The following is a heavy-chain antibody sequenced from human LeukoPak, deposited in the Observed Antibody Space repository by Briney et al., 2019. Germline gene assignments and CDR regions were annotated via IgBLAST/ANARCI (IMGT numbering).Heavy chain of an antibody. J-gene: IGHJ3*02. V-gene: IGHV1-69*13. CDR2: IIPIFGTA. CDR3: ARGVRDGYNLFGESRIAFDI. D-gene: IGHD5-24*01. Sequence: ASVTVSCKASGGTFSSYAISWVRQAPGQGLEWMGGIIPIFGTASYAQRFQGRVTITADESTSTAYMELSSLRSEDTAVYYCARGVRDGYNLFGESRIAFDIWGQGTMVTVSS. CDR1: GGTFSSYA.